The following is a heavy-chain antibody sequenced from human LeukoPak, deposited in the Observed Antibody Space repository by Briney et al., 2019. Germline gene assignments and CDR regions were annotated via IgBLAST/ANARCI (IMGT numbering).Heavy chain of an antibody. J-gene: IGHJ4*02. CDR3: ARDRAAAGEYYFDY. V-gene: IGHV1-69*05. CDR1: GGTFSSYA. CDR2: IIPIFGTA. D-gene: IGHD6-13*01. Sequence: SVKVSCKASGGTFSSYAISWVRQAPGQGLEWMGGIIPIFGTANYAQKFQGRVTITTGESTNTVYMELSSLGSEDTAMYYCARDRAAAGEYYFDYWGQGSLVTVS.